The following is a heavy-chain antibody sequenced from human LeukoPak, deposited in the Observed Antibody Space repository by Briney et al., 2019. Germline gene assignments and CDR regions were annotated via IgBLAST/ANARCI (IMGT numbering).Heavy chain of an antibody. CDR2: IKQDGSEK. D-gene: IGHD3-22*01. CDR3: ARDQAFHYYDSSGYYYGSLD. V-gene: IGHV3-7*01. Sequence: PGGSLRLSCAASGFTFSSYWMSWVRQAPGKGLEWVANIKQDGSEKYYVDSVKGRFTISRDNAKNSLYLQMNSLRAEDTAVYYCARDQAFHYYDSSGYYYGSLDWGQGTLVTVSS. J-gene: IGHJ4*02. CDR1: GFTFSSYW.